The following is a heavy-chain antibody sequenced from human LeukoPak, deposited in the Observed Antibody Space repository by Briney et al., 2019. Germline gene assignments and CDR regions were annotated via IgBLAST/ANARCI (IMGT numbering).Heavy chain of an antibody. Sequence: ASVTVSFKASGYTFTIYGISWVRQAPGQGLEWMGWISAYNGNTNYAQKLQGRVTMTTDTSTSTAYMELRSLRSDDTAVYYCARDLGYSYGLHYYGMDVWGQGTTVTVSS. CDR2: ISAYNGNT. D-gene: IGHD5-18*01. V-gene: IGHV1-18*01. CDR3: ARDLGYSYGLHYYGMDV. J-gene: IGHJ6*02. CDR1: GYTFTIYG.